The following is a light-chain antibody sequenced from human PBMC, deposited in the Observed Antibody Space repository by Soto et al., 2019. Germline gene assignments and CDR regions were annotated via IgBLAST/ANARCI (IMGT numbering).Light chain of an antibody. CDR1: QSISSY. J-gene: IGKJ5*01. Sequence: EIQKTQSPSSLSASVGDRVTITCRAIQSISSYLNWYQQKPGKAPKLLIYAASSLQSGVPSRFSGSGSGTDFTLTISILQPEDFATYYCQQSYSTPSITFGQGTRLEIK. CDR3: QQSYSTPSIT. V-gene: IGKV1-39*01. CDR2: AAS.